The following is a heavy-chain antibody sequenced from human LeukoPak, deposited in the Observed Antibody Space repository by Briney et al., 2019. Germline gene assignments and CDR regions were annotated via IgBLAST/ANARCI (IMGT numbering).Heavy chain of an antibody. CDR1: GFTVSRNY. Sequence: PGGSLRLSCAASGFTVSRNYMNWVRQSPGKGLEWIGSIYDSRTIYYNPSLNSRVTISAVTSKNQFSLQLNSVTAADTAVYYCARHDGRSGGTMGALDSWGQGSLVTVSS. D-gene: IGHD4-23*01. V-gene: IGHV4-39*01. CDR3: ARHDGRSGGTMGALDS. CDR2: IYDSRTI. J-gene: IGHJ4*02.